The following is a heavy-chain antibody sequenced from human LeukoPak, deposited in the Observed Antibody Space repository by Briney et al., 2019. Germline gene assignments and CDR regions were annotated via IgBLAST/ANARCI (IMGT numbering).Heavy chain of an antibody. CDR2: ISAYNGNT. V-gene: IGHV1-18*01. Sequence: APVKVSCKASGYTFTSYGISWVRQAPGQGLEWMGWISAYNGNTNYAQKLQGRVTMTTDTSTSTAYMELRSLRSDDTAVYYCARVRGRGVTDAFDIWGQGTMVTVSS. CDR1: GYTFTSYG. D-gene: IGHD4-23*01. J-gene: IGHJ3*02. CDR3: ARVRGRGVTDAFDI.